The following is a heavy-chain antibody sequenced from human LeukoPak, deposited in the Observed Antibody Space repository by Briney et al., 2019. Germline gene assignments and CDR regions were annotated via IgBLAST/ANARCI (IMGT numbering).Heavy chain of an antibody. V-gene: IGHV3-30-3*01. CDR3: ARVRGGWFGELSAFDI. Sequence: GGSLRLSCAASGFTFSSYAMHWVRQAPGKGLEWVAVISYDGSNKDYADSVKGRFTISRDNSKNTLYLQMNSLRAGDTAVYYCARVRGGWFGELSAFDIWGQGTMVTVSS. D-gene: IGHD3-10*01. CDR1: GFTFSSYA. J-gene: IGHJ3*02. CDR2: ISYDGSNK.